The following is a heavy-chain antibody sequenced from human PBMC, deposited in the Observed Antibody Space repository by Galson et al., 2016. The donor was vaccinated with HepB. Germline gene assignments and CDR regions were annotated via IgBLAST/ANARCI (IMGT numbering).Heavy chain of an antibody. D-gene: IGHD6-25*01. CDR3: TRAAAPPHFEF. J-gene: IGHJ4*02. Sequence: SLRLSCAASGFTMTTYVIHWPRQAPGKGLEWVSSITDSGGRAYYADSVKGRFTLSRDNSKNTLFLQMNSLRAEDTAIYYCTRAAAPPHFEFWGQGALVTVSS. V-gene: IGHV3-23*01. CDR1: GFTMTTYV. CDR2: ITDSGGRA.